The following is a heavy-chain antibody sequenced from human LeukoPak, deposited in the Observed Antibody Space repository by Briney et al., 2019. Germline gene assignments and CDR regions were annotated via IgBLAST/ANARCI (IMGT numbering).Heavy chain of an antibody. D-gene: IGHD1-26*01. CDR3: ADVYGRSYG. CDR2: ISYDGSNK. V-gene: IGHV3-30-3*01. J-gene: IGHJ4*02. CDR1: GFTFSSYA. Sequence: GRSLRLSCAASGFTFSSYAMHWVRQAPGKGLEWVAVISYDGSNKYYADSVKGRFTISRDNSKNTLYLQMNSLRAEDTAVYYCADVYGRSYGWGQGTLVTVSS.